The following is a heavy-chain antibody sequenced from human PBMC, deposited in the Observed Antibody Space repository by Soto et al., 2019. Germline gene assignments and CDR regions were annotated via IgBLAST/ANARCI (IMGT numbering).Heavy chain of an antibody. CDR1: GGSISSGGYS. CDR2: IYHSGST. Sequence: QLQLQESGSGLVKPSQTLSLTCAVSGGSISSGGYSWSWIRQPPGKGLEWIGYIYHSGSTYYNPSLESRATISVDRSKNQFSLKLSSVTAADSAVYYCAGVRGPYCGGECYPPTPNWFDPWGQGTLVTVSS. CDR3: AGVRGPYCGGECYPPTPNWFDP. J-gene: IGHJ5*02. D-gene: IGHD2-21*01. V-gene: IGHV4-30-2*01.